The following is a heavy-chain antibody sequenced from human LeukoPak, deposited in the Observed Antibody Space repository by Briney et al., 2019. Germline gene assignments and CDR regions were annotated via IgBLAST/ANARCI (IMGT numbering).Heavy chain of an antibody. CDR2: IYYSGST. Sequence: PSETPSLTCTVSGGSISSYYWSWIRQPPGKGLEWIGYIYYSGSTNYNPSLKSRVTISVDTSKNQFSLKLSSVTAADTAVYYCARGHMVRGVMTYDYWGQGTLVTVSS. V-gene: IGHV4-59*01. J-gene: IGHJ4*02. CDR3: ARGHMVRGVMTYDY. CDR1: GGSISSYY. D-gene: IGHD3-10*01.